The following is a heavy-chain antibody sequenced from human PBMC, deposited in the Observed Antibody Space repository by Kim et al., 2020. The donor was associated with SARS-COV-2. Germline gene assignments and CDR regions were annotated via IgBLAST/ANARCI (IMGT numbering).Heavy chain of an antibody. Sequence: GGSLRLSCAASGFTFSSYSMIWVRQAPGKGLEWVSTITTDINYIYYATSVKGRFTISRDNARHSLFLQMNSLRVDDTAVYYCVREDRSANYYGLDVWGQGTTVTVSS. CDR2: ITTDINYI. CDR3: VREDRSANYYGLDV. V-gene: IGHV3-21*01. CDR1: GFTFSSYS. J-gene: IGHJ6*02.